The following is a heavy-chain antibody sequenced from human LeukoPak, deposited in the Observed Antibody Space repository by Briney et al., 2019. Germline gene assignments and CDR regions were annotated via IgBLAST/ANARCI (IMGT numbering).Heavy chain of an antibody. Sequence: SETLSLTCTVSGGSIRSYYWSWLRQPPGKGLEWIGNIYHNENTYYNPSLKSRVTISVDTSKNQFSLKLSSVTAADTAVYYCARAFWNYILDYWGQGALVTVSS. CDR3: ARAFWNYILDY. D-gene: IGHD1-7*01. CDR1: GGSIRSYY. J-gene: IGHJ4*02. CDR2: IYHNENT. V-gene: IGHV4-59*08.